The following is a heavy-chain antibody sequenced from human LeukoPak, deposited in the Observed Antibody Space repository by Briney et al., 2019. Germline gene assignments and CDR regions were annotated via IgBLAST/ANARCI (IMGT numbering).Heavy chain of an antibody. CDR1: GYTFTGYY. Sequence: ASVTVSCTASGYTFTGYYMYWVRQAPGQGLEWMGWINPNSGGTNYAQKFQGRVTITRDTSISTAYMELSRLRSDDSAEYYCARTGTRWPNDSFDIWGQGAIVTVSS. CDR3: ARTGTRWPNDSFDI. J-gene: IGHJ3*02. CDR2: INPNSGGT. V-gene: IGHV1-2*02. D-gene: IGHD6-13*01.